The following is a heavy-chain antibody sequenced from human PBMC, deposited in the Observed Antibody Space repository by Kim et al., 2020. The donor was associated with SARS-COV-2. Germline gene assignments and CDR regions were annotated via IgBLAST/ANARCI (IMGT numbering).Heavy chain of an antibody. CDR1: GFTFSDYY. CDR2: ISSSGSTI. V-gene: IGHV3-11*01. J-gene: IGHJ6*02. D-gene: IGHD3-9*01. CDR3: ARESGGAYYDILTGYYTSDVNHYGMDV. Sequence: GGSLRLSCAASGFTFSDYYMSWIRQAPGKGLEWVSYISSSGSTIYYADSVKGRFTISRDNAKNSLYLQMNSLRAEDTAVYYCARESGGAYYDILTGYYTSDVNHYGMDVWGQGTTVTVSS.